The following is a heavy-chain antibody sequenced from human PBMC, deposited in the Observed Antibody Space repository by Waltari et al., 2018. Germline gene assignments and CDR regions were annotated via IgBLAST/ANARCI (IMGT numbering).Heavy chain of an antibody. D-gene: IGHD3-10*01. CDR2: IYPGDSDV. CDR3: ARLWFREPYFDY. CDR1: GYRFTSYW. J-gene: IGHJ4*02. V-gene: IGHV5-51*01. Sequence: EVQLLQSGAEVKKPGESLKISCKASGYRFTSYWIGWVRQMPGKGLEWMGIIYPGDSDVRYSPSFQGQVTISVDKSITTAFLQWSSLKASDTAMYYCARLWFREPYFDYWGQGTLVTVSS.